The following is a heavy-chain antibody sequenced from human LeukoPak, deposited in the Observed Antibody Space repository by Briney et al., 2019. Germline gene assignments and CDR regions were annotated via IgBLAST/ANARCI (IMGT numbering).Heavy chain of an antibody. V-gene: IGHV4-59*01. CDR3: AREYSGSQDGFDI. J-gene: IGHJ3*02. CDR1: GGSISSFY. CDR2: IYYSGRA. D-gene: IGHD1-26*01. Sequence: SETLSLTCTASGGSISSFYWSWIRQFPGKGLEWIGYIYYSGRANYNPSLKSRVTISVDTSKNQFSLKLSSVTAADTAVYFCAREYSGSQDGFDIWGQGTMVTVSS.